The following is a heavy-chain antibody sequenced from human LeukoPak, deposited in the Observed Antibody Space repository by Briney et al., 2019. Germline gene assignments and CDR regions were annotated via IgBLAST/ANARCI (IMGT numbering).Heavy chain of an antibody. Sequence: SETLSLTCAVYGGSFSGYYWSWIRQPPGKGLEWIGEINHSGSTNYNPSLKSRVTISVDTSKNQFSLKLSSVTAPDTAVYYCARRYDYVWGSYRYTGGFDYWGQGTLVTVSS. V-gene: IGHV4-34*01. D-gene: IGHD3-16*02. CDR3: ARRYDYVWGSYRYTGGFDY. J-gene: IGHJ4*02. CDR2: INHSGST. CDR1: GGSFSGYY.